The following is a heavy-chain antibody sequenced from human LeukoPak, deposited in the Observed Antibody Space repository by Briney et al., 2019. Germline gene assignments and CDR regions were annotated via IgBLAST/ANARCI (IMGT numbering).Heavy chain of an antibody. J-gene: IGHJ4*02. Sequence: GRSLRLSCAASGFTFDDYAMHWVRQAPGKGLEWVSGISWNSGSIGYADSVKGRFTISRDHARNSLYPQMNNLRTEDTAVYFCAGSPNWNEAEYYFDHWGPGTLVLVSS. CDR1: GFTFDDYA. CDR3: AGSPNWNEAEYYFDH. D-gene: IGHD1-1*01. CDR2: ISWNSGSI. V-gene: IGHV3-9*01.